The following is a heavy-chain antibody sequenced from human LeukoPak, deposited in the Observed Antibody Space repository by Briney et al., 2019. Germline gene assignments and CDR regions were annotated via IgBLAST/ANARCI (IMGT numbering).Heavy chain of an antibody. CDR1: GYTFTSYD. CDR3: AGLNYDFWSGYQNFDY. D-gene: IGHD3-3*01. V-gene: IGHV1-8*01. J-gene: IGHJ4*02. CDR2: MNPNSGNT. Sequence: ASVKVSCKASGYTFTSYDINWVRQATGQGLEWMGWMNPNSGNTGYAQKFQGRVTMTRNTSISTAYMELSSLRSEDTAVYYCAGLNYDFWSGYQNFDYWGQGTLVTVSS.